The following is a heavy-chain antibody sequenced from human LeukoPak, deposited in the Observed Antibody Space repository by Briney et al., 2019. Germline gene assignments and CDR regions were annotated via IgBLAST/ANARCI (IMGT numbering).Heavy chain of an antibody. Sequence: PGGSLRLSCAASGFTFSNYNMNWVRQARGKGLEWVSSISSSSTYIYYADSVKGRFTISRDNAKNSLYLQMNSLRAEDTAVYYCASAKSPFDSSGAWGQGTLVTVSS. D-gene: IGHD3-22*01. CDR2: ISSSSTYI. CDR3: ASAKSPFDSSGA. CDR1: GFTFSNYN. J-gene: IGHJ5*02. V-gene: IGHV3-21*01.